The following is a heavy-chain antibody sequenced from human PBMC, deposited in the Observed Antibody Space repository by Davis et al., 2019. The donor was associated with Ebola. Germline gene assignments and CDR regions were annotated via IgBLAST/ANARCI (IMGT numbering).Heavy chain of an antibody. CDR3: AKVHPPTTVTTGWFDP. CDR2: ISVRSIT. D-gene: IGHD4-17*01. V-gene: IGHV3-23*01. Sequence: PGRSLRLSCAASGFIFSSYAMSWVRQAPGKGLEWVSSISVRSITYHADSVTGRFTISRDNSKNTLYLQMNSLRAEDTAVYYCAKVHPPTTVTTGWFDPWGQGTLVTVSS. CDR1: GFIFSSYA. J-gene: IGHJ5*02.